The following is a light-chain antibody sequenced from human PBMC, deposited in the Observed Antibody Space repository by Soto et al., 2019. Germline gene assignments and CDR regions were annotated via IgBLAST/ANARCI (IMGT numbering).Light chain of an antibody. V-gene: IGLV2-14*01. CDR1: SSDVGGFDY. J-gene: IGLJ2*01. Sequence: QSALTQPASVSGSPGQSVTLSCTGTSSDVGGFDYVSWYQQYPGKVPKLLISEVSKRPSGISGRFSGSKSGNTASLTISGLRAEDEADYYCCSYTSDSGRVFGGGTKLTVL. CDR2: EVS. CDR3: CSYTSDSGRV.